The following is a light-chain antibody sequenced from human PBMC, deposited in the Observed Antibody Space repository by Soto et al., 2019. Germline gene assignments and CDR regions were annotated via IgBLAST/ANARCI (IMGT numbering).Light chain of an antibody. J-gene: IGLJ1*01. CDR2: EVH. Sequence: QSVLTQPPSVSGAPGQRVTISCTGSSANIGAAYNYVSWYRQYPGEAPKLLIYEVHYRPSGVSSRFSGSKSGNTASLTISGLQAADEADYYCASYLTTSPLEVFGTGTKVTVL. CDR1: SANIGAAYNY. CDR3: ASYLTTSPLEV. V-gene: IGLV2-14*01.